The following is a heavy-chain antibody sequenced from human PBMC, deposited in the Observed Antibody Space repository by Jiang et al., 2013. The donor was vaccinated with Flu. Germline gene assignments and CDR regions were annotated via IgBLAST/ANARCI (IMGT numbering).Heavy chain of an antibody. CDR1: GYSFTSYW. CDR3: ARPSLDSGDSHSSDAFDI. Sequence: GAEVKKPGESLRISCKGSGYSFTSYWISWVRQMPGKGLEWMGRIDPSDSYTNYSPSFQGHVTISADKSISTAYLQWSSLKASDTAMYYCARPSLDSGDSHSSDAFDIWGQGTMVTVSS. V-gene: IGHV5-10-1*01. J-gene: IGHJ3*02. CDR2: IDPSDSYT. D-gene: IGHD2-2*01.